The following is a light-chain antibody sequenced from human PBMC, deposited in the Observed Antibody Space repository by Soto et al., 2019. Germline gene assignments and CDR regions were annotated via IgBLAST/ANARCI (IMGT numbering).Light chain of an antibody. CDR2: KAS. CDR1: QSISAW. J-gene: IGKJ5*01. V-gene: IGKV1-5*03. CDR3: QQYHSYPLT. Sequence: DIQMTQSPSTLSASVGERVTITCRASQSISAWLAWYQQKPGKAPKLLIYKASNVESWGSSRFSGSGAGIEFSLPSSSPQPDDFATYYCQQYHSYPLTVGQGTRLEIK.